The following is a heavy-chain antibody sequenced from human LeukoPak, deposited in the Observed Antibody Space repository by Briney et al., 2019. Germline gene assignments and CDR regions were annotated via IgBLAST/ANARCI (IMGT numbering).Heavy chain of an antibody. CDR2: ITSDGSAP. CDR3: ARDASPGYFDL. V-gene: IGHV3-74*01. Sequence: GGSLRLSCAVSGFTFSSYWMHWVRQGPGKGLAWVSRITSDGSAPDYADSVKGRFTISRDNAKNTLYLHMDSLRAEDTTAYYCARDASPGYFDLWGRGTLVTVSS. J-gene: IGHJ2*01. D-gene: IGHD2-15*01. CDR1: GFTFSSYW.